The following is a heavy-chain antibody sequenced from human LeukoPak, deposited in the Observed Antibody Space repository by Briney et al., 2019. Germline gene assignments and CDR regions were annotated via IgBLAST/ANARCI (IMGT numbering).Heavy chain of an antibody. CDR3: ARDYSSRYYYDSSDTWRNWFDP. Sequence: ETLSLTCTVSGGSISSGGYYWSWVRQAPGKGLEWVSSISSSSSYIYYADSVKGRFTISRDNAKNSLYLQMNSLRAEDTAVYYCARDYSSRYYYDSSDTWRNWFDPWGQGTLVTVSS. CDR2: ISSSSSYI. V-gene: IGHV3-21*01. J-gene: IGHJ5*02. CDR1: GGSISSGGYY. D-gene: IGHD3-22*01.